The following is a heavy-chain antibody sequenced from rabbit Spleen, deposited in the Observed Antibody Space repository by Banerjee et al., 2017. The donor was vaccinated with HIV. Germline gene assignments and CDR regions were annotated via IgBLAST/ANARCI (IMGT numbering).Heavy chain of an antibody. CDR3: ARDLVAVIGWNFSL. J-gene: IGHJ4*01. CDR2: INASTGKP. Sequence: QSLEESGGGLVKPGASLTLTCKASGFSFSDRDVMCWVRQAPGKGLEWIACINASTGKPVYATWASGRFTISRTSSTTVTLRMTSLTAADRATYFCARDLVAVIGWNFSLWGPGTLVTVS. D-gene: IGHD1-1*01. CDR1: GFSFSDRDV. V-gene: IGHV1S40*01.